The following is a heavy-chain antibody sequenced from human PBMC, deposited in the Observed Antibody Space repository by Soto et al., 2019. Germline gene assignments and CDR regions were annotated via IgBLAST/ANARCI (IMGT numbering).Heavy chain of an antibody. CDR2: MNHNSGNT. J-gene: IGHJ6*02. Sequence: ASVQVSCQASGYTFTSYDINWLRQATGQGLEWMGWMNHNSGNTGYAQKFQGRVTMTRNTSISTAYMELSSLRSEDTAVYYCARGRGGIAARREGYYYGMDVWGQGTTVTVSS. V-gene: IGHV1-8*01. CDR3: ARGRGGIAARREGYYYGMDV. CDR1: GYTFTSYD. D-gene: IGHD6-6*01.